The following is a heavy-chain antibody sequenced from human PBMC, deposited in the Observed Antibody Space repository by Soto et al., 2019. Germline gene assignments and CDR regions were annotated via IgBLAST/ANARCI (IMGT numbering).Heavy chain of an antibody. V-gene: IGHV1-3*01. CDR3: ARDQPNSNWNNFYTINWFDP. D-gene: IGHD3-16*01. Sequence: QVQLVQSGAEVRKPGASVKVSCQASGYPFTRSAIHWLRQAPGQRLEWMGCINAGNHHTKYSQKFQGRVSITTDTSASTVFMALSSLTSEDTAVYYCARDQPNSNWNNFYTINWFDPWGQGTLVTVS. CDR2: INAGNHHT. J-gene: IGHJ5*02. CDR1: GYPFTRSA.